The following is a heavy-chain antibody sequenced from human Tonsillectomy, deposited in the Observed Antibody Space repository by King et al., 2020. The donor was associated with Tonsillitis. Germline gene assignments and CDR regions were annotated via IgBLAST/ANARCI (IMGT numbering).Heavy chain of an antibody. CDR2: IYYSGST. V-gene: IGHV4-39*01. CDR3: ATRGDILSLGDYYYMDV. J-gene: IGHJ6*03. D-gene: IGHD3-9*01. CDR1: GGSISSSSYY. Sequence: QLQESGPGLVKPSETLSLTCTVSGGSISSSSYYWGWIRQPPGKGLEWIGSIYYSGSTYYNPSLKSRVTISVDTSKNQFSLKLSSVTAADTAVYYCATRGDILSLGDYYYMDVWGKGTTVTVSS.